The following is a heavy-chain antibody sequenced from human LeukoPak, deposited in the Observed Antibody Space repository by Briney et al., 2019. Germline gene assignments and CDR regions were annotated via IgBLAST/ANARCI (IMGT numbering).Heavy chain of an antibody. V-gene: IGHV4-59*08. CDR2: IYYSGGT. CDR3: GRHVTISGPYDASDI. Sequence: SETLSLTCTVSGGSISSYYWSWIRQPPGKGLEWIGYIYYSGGTDYNPSLKSRVTISVDTSKSQFSLKLRSVTAADTAVYYCGRHVTISGPYDASDIWGQGTIATASP. J-gene: IGHJ3*02. D-gene: IGHD5-24*01. CDR1: GGSISSYY.